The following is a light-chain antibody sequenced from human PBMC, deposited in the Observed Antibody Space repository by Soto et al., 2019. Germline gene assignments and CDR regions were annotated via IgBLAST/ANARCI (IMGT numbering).Light chain of an antibody. V-gene: IGKV1-33*01. CDR1: RDISNY. CDR3: QQYENPMYT. J-gene: IGKJ2*01. Sequence: DIQMTQSPSSLSTSVGDRVTITCQASRDISNYLNWYQQKPGKSPKLLIYDVSNLETGVPARFSGSGFGTDFNLTITSLQPEDIATYYCQQYENPMYTFGQGTKLEVK. CDR2: DVS.